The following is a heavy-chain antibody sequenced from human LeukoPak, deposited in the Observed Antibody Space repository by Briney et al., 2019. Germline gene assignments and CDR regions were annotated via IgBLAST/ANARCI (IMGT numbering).Heavy chain of an antibody. CDR1: GFTFTSYG. D-gene: IGHD4-17*01. J-gene: IGHJ4*02. Sequence: GGSLRLSCAASGFTFTSYGMSWVRQAPGKGLEWVSAISGSGGSAYYADSVKGRFTLSRDNSKNTLYLQMNSLRAEDTAVYYCARDRSTVTTWVDYWGQGTLVTVSS. CDR2: ISGSGGSA. V-gene: IGHV3-23*01. CDR3: ARDRSTVTTWVDY.